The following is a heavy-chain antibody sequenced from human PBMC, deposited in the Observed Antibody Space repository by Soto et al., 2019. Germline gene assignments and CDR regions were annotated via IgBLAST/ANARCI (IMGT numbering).Heavy chain of an antibody. CDR3: APHVSCLGSSCKYAAFAI. CDR1: GFTVSSHA. CDR2: VTADGGT. V-gene: IGHV3-23*01. Sequence: EVQVLASGGGLVQPGGSLRLSCEGSGFTVSSHAMTWIRQAPGKGPEWVSTVTADGGTYYADSVKGRYAMSTDTSDNTQELQMNSLGAGVAAAYYCAPHVSCLGSSCKYAAFAIRGQGTMVTVSS. D-gene: IGHD6-13*01. J-gene: IGHJ3*02.